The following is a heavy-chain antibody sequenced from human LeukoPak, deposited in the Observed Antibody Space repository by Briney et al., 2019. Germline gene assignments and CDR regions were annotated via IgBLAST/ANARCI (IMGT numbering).Heavy chain of an antibody. CDR1: GGSISSYY. V-gene: IGHV4-4*07. Sequence: SETLSPTCTVSGGSISSYYWSWIRQPAGKGLEWIGRIYPSGSTNYNPSLKGRVTISLETSKNQFSLKPTSVTAADTAVYYCARAGYYYYYMDVWGKGTTVTVSS. CDR3: ARAGYYYYYMDV. J-gene: IGHJ6*03. CDR2: IYPSGST.